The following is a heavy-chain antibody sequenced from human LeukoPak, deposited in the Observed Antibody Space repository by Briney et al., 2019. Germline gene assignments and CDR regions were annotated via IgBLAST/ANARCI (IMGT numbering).Heavy chain of an antibody. J-gene: IGHJ6*02. CDR1: GVSISSGGYY. D-gene: IGHD2-21*01. CDR3: ARAEAYYHYYGMDV. Sequence: SQTLSLTCTVSGVSISSGGYYWSWIRQRPGKGLEWIGYIYYSGSTYYNPSLKSRVTISVDTSKNQFSLKLSSVTAADTAVYYCARAEAYYHYYGMDVWGQGTTVTVSS. V-gene: IGHV4-31*03. CDR2: IYYSGST.